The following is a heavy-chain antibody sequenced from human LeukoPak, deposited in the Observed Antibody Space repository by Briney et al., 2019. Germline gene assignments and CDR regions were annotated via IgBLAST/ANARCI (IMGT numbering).Heavy chain of an antibody. Sequence: GGSLRLSCAASGFTFSVYYMTWIRQAPGKGLEWLSYISSSSSYTEYADSVKGRFTISRDNAKNSVYLQMNSLRADDTAVYYCGRAGGYGWGRGWFDPWGQGTLVTVSS. CDR1: GFTFSVYY. J-gene: IGHJ5*02. CDR3: GRAGGYGWGRGWFDP. CDR2: ISSSSSYT. D-gene: IGHD3-10*01. V-gene: IGHV3-11*03.